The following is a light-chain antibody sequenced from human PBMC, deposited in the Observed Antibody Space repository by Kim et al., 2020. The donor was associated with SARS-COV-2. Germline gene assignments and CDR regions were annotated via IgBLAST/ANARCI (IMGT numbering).Light chain of an antibody. J-gene: IGLJ1*01. CDR2: SNN. Sequence: QSVLTQPPSASGTPGQRVTISCSGSSFNIGRKTVNWYQQLPGSAPKLLIYSNNLRPSGVPDRFSGSKSGTSASLAISGLQSEDEADYYCAAWDDSLNGYVFATGTRVTVL. CDR1: SFNIGRKT. CDR3: AAWDDSLNGYV. V-gene: IGLV1-44*01.